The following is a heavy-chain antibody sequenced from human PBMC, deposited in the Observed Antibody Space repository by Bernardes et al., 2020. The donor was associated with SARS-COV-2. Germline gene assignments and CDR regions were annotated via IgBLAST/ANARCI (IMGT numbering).Heavy chain of an antibody. J-gene: IGHJ4*02. Sequence: SEPLSLTCTVSGGSISGYYWSWVRQPPGKGLEWIGYLSYDGVSNYSPSLESRVTISIDTSRKQFSLKLTSVTAADTAVYYCARGAGIPQVLDFWARGILVTVSS. V-gene: IGHV4-59*01. CDR1: GGSISGYY. CDR2: LSYDGVS. CDR3: ARGAGIPQVLDF. D-gene: IGHD2-21*01.